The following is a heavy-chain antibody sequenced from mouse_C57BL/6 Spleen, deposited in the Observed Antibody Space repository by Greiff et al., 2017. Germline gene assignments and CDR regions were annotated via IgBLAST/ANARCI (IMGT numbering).Heavy chain of an antibody. V-gene: IGHV15-2*01. J-gene: IGHJ1*03. Sequence: VKLQQSGSELRSPGSSVKLSCKDFDSEVFPIAYMSWVRQKPGHGFEWIGGILPSIGRTNYGEKFEDKATLVADTLSNTAYLELNRLTSEDSAIYYCARTGSRGSYWYFDVWGTGTTVTVSS. CDR1: DSEVFPIAY. D-gene: IGHD1-1*01. CDR3: ARTGSRGSYWYFDV. CDR2: ILPSIGRT.